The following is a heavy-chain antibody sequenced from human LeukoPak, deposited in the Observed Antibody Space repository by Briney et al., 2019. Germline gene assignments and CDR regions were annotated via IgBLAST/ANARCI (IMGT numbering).Heavy chain of an antibody. CDR1: GFSFSDHP. CDR2: IGSDGTKK. J-gene: IGHJ4*02. V-gene: IGHV3-30*04. D-gene: IGHD5/OR15-5a*01. CDR3: ARQMTSTRLFDS. Sequence: GRSLRLSCVASGFSFSDHPFHWVRQSPDKGLEWLALIGSDGTKKYYADSVQGRFTVSRENSKNTLFLQMNTLRADDTAVYFCARQMTSTRLFDSWGQGTLVTVSS.